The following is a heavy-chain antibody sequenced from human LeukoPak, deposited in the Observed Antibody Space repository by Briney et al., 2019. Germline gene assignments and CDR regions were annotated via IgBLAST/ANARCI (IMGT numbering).Heavy chain of an antibody. J-gene: IGHJ5*02. D-gene: IGHD3-10*01. CDR3: ARDYYGSGSYYSGRFDP. CDR2: INPNSGGT. V-gene: IGHV1-2*02. Sequence: ASVKVSCKASGYTLTGYYMHWVRQAPGQGLEWMGWINPNSGGTNYAQKFQGRVTMTRDTSISTAYMELSRLRSDDTAVYYCARDYYGSGSYYSGRFDPWGQGTLVTVSS. CDR1: GYTLTGYY.